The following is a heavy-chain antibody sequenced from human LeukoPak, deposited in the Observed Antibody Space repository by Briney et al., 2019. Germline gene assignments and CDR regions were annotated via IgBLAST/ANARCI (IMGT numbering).Heavy chain of an antibody. Sequence: SETLSLTCAVYGGSFSGYYWSWIRQPPGKGLEWIGEINDSGSTNYNPSLKSRVTISVDTSKNQFSLKLSSVTAADTAVYYCAKDRYSTSSTFTVNPFDYWGQGILVTVSS. D-gene: IGHD2-2*01. V-gene: IGHV4-34*01. J-gene: IGHJ4*02. CDR2: INDSGST. CDR1: GGSFSGYY. CDR3: AKDRYSTSSTFTVNPFDY.